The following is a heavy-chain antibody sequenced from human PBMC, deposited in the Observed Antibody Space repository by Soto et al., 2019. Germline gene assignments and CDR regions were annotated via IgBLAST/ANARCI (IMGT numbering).Heavy chain of an antibody. V-gene: IGHV3-33*06. Sequence: QVQLVESGGGVVQPGRSLRLSCAASGFTFSSYGMHWVRQAPGKGLEWVAVIWYDGSNKYYADSVKGRFTISRDNSKNAQDQQMSRRRAEVTAGYYWAKSNPRDEYFQLWGQGTLVTVSS. CDR1: GFTFSSYG. CDR2: IWYDGSNK. CDR3: AKSNPRDEYFQL. J-gene: IGHJ1*01.